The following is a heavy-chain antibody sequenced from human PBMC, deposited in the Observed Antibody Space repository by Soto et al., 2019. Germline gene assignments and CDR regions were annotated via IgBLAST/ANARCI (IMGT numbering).Heavy chain of an antibody. D-gene: IGHD5-12*01. CDR1: GFTFDEYE. CDR3: AKGFRSGYDYKAVDI. Sequence: GGSLRLSCAASGFTFDEYETHWVRQAPGRGLEWVAGISWDSGRKVYVDSVEGRFTISRDNAKSSLYLQMSSLRAEDTAFYHCAKGFRSGYDYKAVDIWGQGTMVTVSS. V-gene: IGHV3-9*01. J-gene: IGHJ3*02. CDR2: ISWDSGRK.